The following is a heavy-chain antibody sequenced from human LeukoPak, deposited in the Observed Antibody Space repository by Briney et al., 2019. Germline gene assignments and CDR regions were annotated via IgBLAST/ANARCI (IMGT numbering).Heavy chain of an antibody. CDR2: ISGGKDST. J-gene: IGHJ5*02. CDR3: ATKRGQGTQLNYNWFDP. D-gene: IGHD1-1*01. V-gene: IGHV3-23*01. Sequence: HPGGSLRLSCAASGFTFSSYAMYWVRQAPGKGLKWVSAISGGKDSTYYADSVKGRFTISRDNSRSTLYLQMNSLRAEDTAIYYCATKRGQGTQLNYNWFDPWGQGTLVTVSS. CDR1: GFTFSSYA.